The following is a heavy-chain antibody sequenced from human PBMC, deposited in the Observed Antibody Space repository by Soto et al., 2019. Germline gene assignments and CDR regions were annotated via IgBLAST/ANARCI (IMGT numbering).Heavy chain of an antibody. CDR2: IYYSGST. CDR1: GGSISSGDYY. D-gene: IGHD3-22*01. V-gene: IGHV4-30-4*01. J-gene: IGHJ4*02. Sequence: QVQLQESGPGLVKPSQTLSLTCTVSGGSISSGDYYWSWIRQPPGKGLEWIGYIYYSGSTYYNPSLKSRVTISVDTSKNQFSLKLSSVTAADTAVYYCARICRYYYDSSGYYSANYFDYWGQGTLVTVFS. CDR3: ARICRYYYDSSGYYSANYFDY.